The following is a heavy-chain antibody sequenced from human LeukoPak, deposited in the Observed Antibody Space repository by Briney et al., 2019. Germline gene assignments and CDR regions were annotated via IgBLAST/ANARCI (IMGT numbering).Heavy chain of an antibody. J-gene: IGHJ6*02. CDR3: ARLRGWTYGMDV. CDR2: ISSSGSTI. V-gene: IGHV3-48*03. D-gene: IGHD6-19*01. CDR1: GFTFSSYE. Sequence: GGSLRLSCAASGFTFSSYEMNWVRQAPGKGLEWASYISSSGSTIYYADSVKGRFTISRDNAKNSLYLQMNSLRAEDTAVYYCARLRGWTYGMDVWGQGTTVTVSS.